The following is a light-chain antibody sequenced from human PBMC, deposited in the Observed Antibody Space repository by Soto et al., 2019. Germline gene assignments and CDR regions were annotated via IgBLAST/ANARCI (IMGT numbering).Light chain of an antibody. CDR3: CSCTDSFTYV. V-gene: IGLV2-23*01. Sequence: QSVLTQPASVSGSPGQSITISCTGTSSDVGRTNIVSWYQHHPGKAPKLMIYEATKRPSGVSNRFSGSKSGNTASLTISGLQAEDEADYYCCSCTDSFTYVFGSGTKLTVL. J-gene: IGLJ1*01. CDR2: EAT. CDR1: SSDVGRTNI.